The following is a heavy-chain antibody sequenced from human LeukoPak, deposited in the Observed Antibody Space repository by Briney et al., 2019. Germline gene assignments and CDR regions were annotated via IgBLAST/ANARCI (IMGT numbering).Heavy chain of an antibody. J-gene: IGHJ3*02. V-gene: IGHV4-34*01. CDR1: GGSFSGYY. D-gene: IGHD3-22*01. CDR2: INHSGST. Sequence: SETLSLTCAVYGGSFSGYYWSWIRQPPGKGLEWIGEINHSGSTNYNPSLKSRVTISVDTSKNQFSLKLSSVTAADTAVYYCARFSIVVVITDAFDIWGQGTMVTVSS. CDR3: ARFSIVVVITDAFDI.